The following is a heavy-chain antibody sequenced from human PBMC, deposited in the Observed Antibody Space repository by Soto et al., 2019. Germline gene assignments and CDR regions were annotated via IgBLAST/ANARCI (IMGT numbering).Heavy chain of an antibody. CDR3: ARDSRPVLRFLEWSPYGMDF. CDR1: GYTFTGYY. Sequence: ASVKVSCKASGYTFTGYYMHWVRQAPGQGLEWMGWINPNSVGTRYAQKFQGWVTMTRDTYISTAYMELSRLRSDDTAVYYCARDSRPVLRFLEWSPYGMDFRGQGTTVTVSS. V-gene: IGHV1-2*04. CDR2: INPNSVGT. J-gene: IGHJ6*02. D-gene: IGHD3-3*01.